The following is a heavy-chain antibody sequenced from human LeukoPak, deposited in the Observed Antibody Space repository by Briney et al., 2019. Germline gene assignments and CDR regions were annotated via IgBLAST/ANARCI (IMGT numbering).Heavy chain of an antibody. V-gene: IGHV3-73*01. CDR3: TKQTAVDAFDI. CDR2: IRSELNGYAT. CDR1: GFTFSDPT. Sequence: PGGSLKLSCAASGFTFSDPTIHWVRQASGKGLEWVGRIRSELNGYATAYAASVRGRFTISRDDSKDTAYLQMDTLKTGDTAVFYCTKQTAVDAFDIWGRGTMVTVSS. J-gene: IGHJ3*02.